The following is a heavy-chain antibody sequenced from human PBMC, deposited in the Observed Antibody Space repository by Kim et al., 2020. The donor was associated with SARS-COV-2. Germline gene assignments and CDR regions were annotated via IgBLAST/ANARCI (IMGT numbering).Heavy chain of an antibody. J-gene: IGHJ6*02. D-gene: IGHD3-10*01. Sequence: PPSESRVPLSGDRSKNKFSLKLSSVTAADTAVYYCARGYGSGSPYGMDVWGQGTTVTVSS. V-gene: IGHV4-30-2*01. CDR3: ARGYGSGSPYGMDV.